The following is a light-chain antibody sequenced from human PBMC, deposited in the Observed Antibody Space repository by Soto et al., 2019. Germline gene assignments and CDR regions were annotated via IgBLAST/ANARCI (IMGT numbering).Light chain of an antibody. CDR1: QSISTW. J-gene: IGKJ1*01. CDR3: QQCSTFPRT. V-gene: IGKV1-5*03. Sequence: DIQMTQSPSTLSASVGDRVTITCRASQSISTWLAWYQQKPGKAPKLLIYKASSLESGVPSRFSGSGSGTESTITISILQPDDFATYYCQQCSTFPRTFGQGTKVEIK. CDR2: KAS.